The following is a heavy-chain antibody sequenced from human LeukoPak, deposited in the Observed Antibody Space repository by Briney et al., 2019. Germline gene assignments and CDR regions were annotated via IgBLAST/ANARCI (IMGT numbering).Heavy chain of an antibody. CDR1: GYSISTGYY. J-gene: IGHJ3*02. D-gene: IGHD3-10*01. CDR3: AKSNGYGLIDI. CDR2: FYHGGST. V-gene: IGHV4-38-2*02. Sequence: SETLSLTCTVSGYSISTGYYWDWIRQPPGEGLEWIGTFYHGGSTYYNPSLKSRVTISVDTSKNQFSLNLTSVTAADTAVYYCAKSNGYGLIDIWGQGTMVTVSS.